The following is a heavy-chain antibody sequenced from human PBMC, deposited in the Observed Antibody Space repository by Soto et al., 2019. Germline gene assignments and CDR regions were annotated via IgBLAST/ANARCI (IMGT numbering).Heavy chain of an antibody. V-gene: IGHV3-30*18. CDR2: ISYDGSNK. CDR1: GFTFSSYG. Sequence: GGSLRLSCAASGFTFSSYGMHWVRQAPGKGLEWVAVISYDGSNKYYADSVKGRFTISRDNPKNTLYLQMNSLRAEDTAVYYCAKDRGVVLMVYAIDYWGQGTLVTVSS. CDR3: AKDRGVVLMVYAIDY. D-gene: IGHD2-8*01. J-gene: IGHJ4*02.